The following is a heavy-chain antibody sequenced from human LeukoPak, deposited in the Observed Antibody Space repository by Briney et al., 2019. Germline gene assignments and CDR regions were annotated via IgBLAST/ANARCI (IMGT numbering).Heavy chain of an antibody. CDR3: AKVYRAKYSSVYFDY. J-gene: IGHJ4*02. CDR1: GFTFDDYA. D-gene: IGHD6-25*01. CDR2: ISWNSGNI. Sequence: GRSLRLSCAASGFTFDDYAMHWVPQAPGKGLEWVSGISWNSGNIGYADSVKGRFPISRDNAKKPLYLQMNSLRAEDTALYYCAKVYRAKYSSVYFDYWGQGTLVTVSS. V-gene: IGHV3-9*01.